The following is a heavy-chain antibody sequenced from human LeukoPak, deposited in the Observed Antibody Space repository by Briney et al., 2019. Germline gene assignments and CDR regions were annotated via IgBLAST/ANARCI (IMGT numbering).Heavy chain of an antibody. V-gene: IGHV3-7*03. J-gene: IGHJ4*02. CDR1: GFTFSSYS. Sequence: GGSLRLSCAASGFTFSSYSMNWVRQAPGKGLEWVACIKQDGSQKDYVDSVKGRFTISRDNAKNSLYLQMSSLRAEDTAVYYCAKVASGWYLNPFDYWGQGTLVTVSS. D-gene: IGHD6-19*01. CDR2: IKQDGSQK. CDR3: AKVASGWYLNPFDY.